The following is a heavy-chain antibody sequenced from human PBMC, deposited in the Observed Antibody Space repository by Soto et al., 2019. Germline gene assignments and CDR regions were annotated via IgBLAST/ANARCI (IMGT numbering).Heavy chain of an antibody. J-gene: IGHJ6*02. Sequence: EVQLVESGGGLVQPGGSLRLSCAASGFTFSSYSMNWVRKAPGKGLEWVSYISSSSSTIYYADSVKGRFTISRDNAKNSLYLQMNSLRDEDTAVYYCARDRLTYYYDSSGLTGGYGMDVWGQGTTVTVSS. CDR2: ISSSSSTI. CDR1: GFTFSSYS. CDR3: ARDRLTYYYDSSGLTGGYGMDV. D-gene: IGHD3-22*01. V-gene: IGHV3-48*02.